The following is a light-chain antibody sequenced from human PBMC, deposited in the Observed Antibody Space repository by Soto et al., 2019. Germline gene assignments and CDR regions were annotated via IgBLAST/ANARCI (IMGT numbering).Light chain of an antibody. J-gene: IGKJ1*01. CDR1: QSLSNN. V-gene: IGKV3-15*01. CDR2: GAS. Sequence: EIVMTQSPATLSVSPGERATLSCRASQSLSNNLAWYQQKPGQAPRLLIYGASTRATGIPARFSGSGSGTECTLTISSLQSEDFAVYYCQEYNNWPGTVGQGTKVEI. CDR3: QEYNNWPGT.